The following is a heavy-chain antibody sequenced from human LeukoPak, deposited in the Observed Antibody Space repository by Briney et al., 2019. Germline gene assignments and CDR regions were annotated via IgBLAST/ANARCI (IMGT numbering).Heavy chain of an antibody. Sequence: GASVKVSRKASGYTFTSYYMHWVRQAPGQGLEWMGIINPSGGSTSYAQKFQGRVTMTRDTPTSTVYMELSSLRSEDTAVYYCARDGYDFWSGYSRGYFDYWGQGTLVTVSS. J-gene: IGHJ4*02. CDR2: INPSGGST. CDR3: ARDGYDFWSGYSRGYFDY. D-gene: IGHD3-3*01. V-gene: IGHV1-46*01. CDR1: GYTFTSYY.